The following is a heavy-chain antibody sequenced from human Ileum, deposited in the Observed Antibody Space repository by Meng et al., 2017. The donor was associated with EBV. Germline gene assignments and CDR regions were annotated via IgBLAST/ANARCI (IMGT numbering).Heavy chain of an antibody. Sequence: QVQLVQSGSELKKPXESVKVSCQAAGYTFTSSSMNWVRHAPGQGLEWMGWININTGNPTYAQGFTGRFVFSLDTSVSTAYLQIDSLKADDTAVYYCARGNGWRFDDWGQGTLVTVSS. CDR2: ININTGNP. D-gene: IGHD6-19*01. CDR3: ARGNGWRFDD. V-gene: IGHV7-4-1*01. CDR1: GYTFTSSS. J-gene: IGHJ4*02.